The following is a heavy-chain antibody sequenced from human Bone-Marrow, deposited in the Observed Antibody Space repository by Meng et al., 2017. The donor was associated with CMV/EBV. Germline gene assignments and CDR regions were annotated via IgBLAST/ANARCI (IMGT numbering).Heavy chain of an antibody. J-gene: IGHJ5*02. Sequence: SETLSLTCTVSGGSISSSSYYWGWIRQPPGKGLEWIGSIYYSGSTYYNPSLKSRVTISVDTSKNQFSLKLSSVTAADTAVYYCARDVHYYDSSGYLSWFDPWGQGTLVTVSS. CDR3: ARDVHYYDSSGYLSWFDP. CDR1: GGSISSSSYY. D-gene: IGHD3-22*01. CDR2: IYYSGST. V-gene: IGHV4-39*07.